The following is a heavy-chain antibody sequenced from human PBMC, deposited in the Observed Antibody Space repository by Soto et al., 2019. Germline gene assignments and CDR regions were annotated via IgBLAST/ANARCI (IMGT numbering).Heavy chain of an antibody. J-gene: IGHJ4*02. V-gene: IGHV3-23*01. CDR2: FTGGHGKT. CDR1: GFSIPDYG. Sequence: EVQLLESGGGSVQPGGSLKLSCGVSGFSIPDYGVTWVRQPPGKGLEWVSGFTGGHGKTFYADSVRGRFTLSREDSWNTVYLQMDSLRVEDTAVYYCTRWNGVGDSWGQGSLVTVAS. D-gene: IGHD1-1*01. CDR3: TRWNGVGDS.